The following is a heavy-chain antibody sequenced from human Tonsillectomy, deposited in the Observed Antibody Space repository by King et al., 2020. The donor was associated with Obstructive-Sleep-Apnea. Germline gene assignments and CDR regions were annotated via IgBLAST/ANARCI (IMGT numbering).Heavy chain of an antibody. Sequence: QLQESGPGLVKPSQTLSLTCTVSGGSISSGGYFWSWIRQFPGKGLEWIGYIYSSGSTDYNPPLTSRLTISIDPSKNQFSLNLSSVTAADTAVYYCAGGLDYDGHEYRPWGQGTLVTVSA. CDR3: AGGLDYDGHEYRP. D-gene: IGHD4-23*01. CDR2: IYSSGST. J-gene: IGHJ5*02. CDR1: GGSISSGGYF. V-gene: IGHV4-31*03.